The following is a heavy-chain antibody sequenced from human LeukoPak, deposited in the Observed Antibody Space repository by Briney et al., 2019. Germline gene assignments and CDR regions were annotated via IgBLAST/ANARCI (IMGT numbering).Heavy chain of an antibody. V-gene: IGHV1-24*01. CDR3: ATGALVFDY. Sequence: ASVRVSCKVSGSTLSKISIDWVREAHGKGLEWMGSVGHEDGTTIHAQKFQGRFNMTVDTATDTAYMEMSSLMSEDTAIYYCATGALVFDYWGQGTLVTVSS. CDR2: VGHEDGTT. J-gene: IGHJ4*02. CDR1: GSTLSKIS.